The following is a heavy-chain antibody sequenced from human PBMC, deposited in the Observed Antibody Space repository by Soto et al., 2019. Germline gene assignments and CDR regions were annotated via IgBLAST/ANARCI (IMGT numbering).Heavy chain of an antibody. J-gene: IGHJ4*02. CDR2: IIPIFGTA. CDR3: HYSSGRGGVDY. Sequence: QVQLVQSGAEVKKPGSSVKVSCKASGGTFSSYAISWVRQAPGQGLEWMGGIIPIFGTANYAQKFQGRVTITADESTSTAYRERSGLGSEDTAVYYCHYSSGRGGVDYWGQGTLVTVSS. D-gene: IGHD6-19*01. V-gene: IGHV1-69*01. CDR1: GGTFSSYA.